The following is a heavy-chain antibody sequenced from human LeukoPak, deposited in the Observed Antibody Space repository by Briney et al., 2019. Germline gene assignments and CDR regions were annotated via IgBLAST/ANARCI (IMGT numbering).Heavy chain of an antibody. V-gene: IGHV3-11*01. D-gene: IGHD3-22*01. Sequence: GGSLRLSCAASGFTFSDYYMSWIRQAPGKGLEWVSYISSSGSTIYYADSVKGRFTISRDNAKNSLYLQMNSLRAEDTAVYYCARALTYYYDSSEGYWGQGTLVTVSS. J-gene: IGHJ4*02. CDR1: GFTFSDYY. CDR2: ISSSGSTI. CDR3: ARALTYYYDSSEGY.